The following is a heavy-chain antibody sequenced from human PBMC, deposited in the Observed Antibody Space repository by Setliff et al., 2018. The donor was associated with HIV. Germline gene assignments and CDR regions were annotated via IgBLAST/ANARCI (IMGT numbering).Heavy chain of an antibody. CDR1: GFTFNGYA. CDR2: ISSSSSSI. V-gene: IGHV3-48*01. D-gene: IGHD3-10*01. CDR3: AQAQTSVSGSYYQYLQH. Sequence: GGSLRLSCVGSGFTFNGYAMNWVRQAPGKGLEWVSYISSSSSSIYYGDSVKGRFTISRDNAKNTLYLRMNSLRAEDTAVYYCAQAQTSVSGSYYQYLQHWGQGTLVTVSS. J-gene: IGHJ1*01.